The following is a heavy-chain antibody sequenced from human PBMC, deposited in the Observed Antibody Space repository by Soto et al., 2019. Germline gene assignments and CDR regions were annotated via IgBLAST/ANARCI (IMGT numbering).Heavy chain of an antibody. D-gene: IGHD3-22*01. Sequence: QVQLVQSGAEVKKPGASVKVSCKASGYTFTGYYMHWVRQAPGQGLEWMGWINPNSGGTNYAQKFQGWVTMTRDTSISTAYMELSRLRSDDTAVYYCARGYYYDSSGYYSYYYGMDVWGQGTTVTVSS. J-gene: IGHJ6*02. CDR2: INPNSGGT. V-gene: IGHV1-2*04. CDR1: GYTFTGYY. CDR3: ARGYYYDSSGYYSYYYGMDV.